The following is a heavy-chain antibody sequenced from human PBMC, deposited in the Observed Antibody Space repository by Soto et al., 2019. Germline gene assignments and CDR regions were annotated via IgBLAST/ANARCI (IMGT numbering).Heavy chain of an antibody. J-gene: IGHJ4*02. D-gene: IGHD3-10*01. CDR3: AKDRMEAGVRGHFDY. CDR1: GFTFSSYG. V-gene: IGHV3-30*18. Sequence: QVQLVESGGGVVQPGKSLRLSSACSGFTFSSYGMDWVRQAPGKGLEWVAVISYDGSNKYYADSVKGRFTISRDNSKNTLYLQMSSLRADDTAVYYCAKDRMEAGVRGHFDYWGQGTLVTVSS. CDR2: ISYDGSNK.